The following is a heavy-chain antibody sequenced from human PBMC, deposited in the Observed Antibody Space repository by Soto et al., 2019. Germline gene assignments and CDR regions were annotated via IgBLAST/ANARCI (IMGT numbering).Heavy chain of an antibody. Sequence: GGSRRLSCAASGFTFSNAWMSWVRQAPGKGLEWVANIKQDGSEKYYVDSVKGRFTISRDNAKNSLYLQMNSLRAEDTAVYYCASDYYGSGSYYPYYYYGMDVWGQGTTVTVSS. J-gene: IGHJ6*02. CDR3: ASDYYGSGSYYPYYYYGMDV. CDR2: IKQDGSEK. CDR1: GFTFSNAW. V-gene: IGHV3-7*01. D-gene: IGHD3-10*01.